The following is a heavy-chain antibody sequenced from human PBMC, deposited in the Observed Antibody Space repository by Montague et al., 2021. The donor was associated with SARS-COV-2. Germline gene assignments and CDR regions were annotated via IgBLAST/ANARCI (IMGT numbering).Heavy chain of an antibody. Sequence: SETLSLTCAVSGGSISSSGYYWGWIRQPPGKGLEWIGSIYYSGSTYYNPSLKSRVTISVDTSKNQFSLKLSSVTAADTAVYYCARLHCSSTSCYYLFFAATSHFAYWGQGTLVTVSS. CDR2: IYYSGST. J-gene: IGHJ4*02. CDR1: GGSISSSGYY. V-gene: IGHV4-39*01. CDR3: ARLHCSSTSCYYLFFAATSHFAY. D-gene: IGHD2-2*01.